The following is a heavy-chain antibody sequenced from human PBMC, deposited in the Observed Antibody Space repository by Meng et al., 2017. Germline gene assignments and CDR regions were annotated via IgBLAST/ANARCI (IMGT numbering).Heavy chain of an antibody. CDR3: ARVVKFGSGSYYNNDY. Sequence: FNPSVSLSRAVVADGVSVSVSHWGWIRPPQGKGLGWIGEINHRGCNNYNPSIKSRVTISVDTSKNLFSLKLSSVTAADTAVYYCARVVKFGSGSYYNNDYWGQGTLVTVSS. J-gene: IGHJ4*02. CDR1: GVSVSVSH. V-gene: IGHV4-34*01. CDR2: INHRGCN. D-gene: IGHD3-10*01.